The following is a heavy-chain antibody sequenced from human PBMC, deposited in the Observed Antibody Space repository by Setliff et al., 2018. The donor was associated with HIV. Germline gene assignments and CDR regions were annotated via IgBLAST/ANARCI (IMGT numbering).Heavy chain of an antibody. J-gene: IGHJ4*02. CDR2: INTSGST. V-gene: IGHV4-61*02. CDR1: GGSISSGSYY. CDR3: ARVPVLPAPRFDY. Sequence: PSETLSLTCTVSGGSISSGSYYWSWIRQPAGKGLEWIGRINTSGSTNYNPSLKSRVTISVDTSKNQFSLKLSSVTAADTALYFCARVPVLPAPRFDYWGQGTLVTVS. D-gene: IGHD2-2*01.